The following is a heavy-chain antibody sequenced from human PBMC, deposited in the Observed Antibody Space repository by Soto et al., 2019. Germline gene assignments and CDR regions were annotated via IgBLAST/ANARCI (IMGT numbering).Heavy chain of an antibody. CDR2: INSDGSST. J-gene: IGHJ1*01. CDR3: AKGVPAATRYFQH. CDR1: GFSFSSYW. D-gene: IGHD2-2*01. V-gene: IGHV3-74*01. Sequence: VRLVESGGGLVQPGGSLRLSCAASGFSFSSYWMHWVRHAPGKGLVWVSRINSDGSSTTYADSVKGRFTISRDNATNTLYLQMNSLTPEDTAVYYCAKGVPAATRYFQHWGQGTLVTVSS.